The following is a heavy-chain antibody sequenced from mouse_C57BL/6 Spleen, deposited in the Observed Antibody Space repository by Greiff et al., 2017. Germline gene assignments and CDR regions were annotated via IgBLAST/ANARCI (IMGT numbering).Heavy chain of an antibody. CDR2: IDPENGDT. J-gene: IGHJ4*01. D-gene: IGHD2-5*01. CDR1: GFNIKDDY. V-gene: IGHV14-4*01. Sequence: EVKLQESGAELVRPGASVKLSCTASGFNIKDDYMHWVKQRPEQGLEWIGWIDPENGDTEYASKFQGKATITADTSSNTAYLQLSSLTSEDTAVYYCTTVCSNYLSYAMDYWGQGTSVTVSS. CDR3: TTVCSNYLSYAMDY.